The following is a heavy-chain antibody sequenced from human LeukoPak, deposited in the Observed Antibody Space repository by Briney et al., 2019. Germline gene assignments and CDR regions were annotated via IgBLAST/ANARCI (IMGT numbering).Heavy chain of an antibody. CDR2: ISGSSRST. J-gene: IGHJ4*02. CDR3: AKNTLNPYCAY. V-gene: IGHV3-23*01. CDR1: GFTFSSCA. Sequence: GGSLRLSCAASGFTFSSCAMTWVRQAPGKGLEWVSAISGSSRSTYYADSVKGRFTISRDNSKNTLYLQMNSLRAEDTAVYYCAKNTLNPYCAYWGQGTLVTVSS. D-gene: IGHD1-14*01.